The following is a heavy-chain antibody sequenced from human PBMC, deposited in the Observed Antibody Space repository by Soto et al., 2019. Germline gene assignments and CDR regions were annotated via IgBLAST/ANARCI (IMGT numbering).Heavy chain of an antibody. CDR3: ARGGDDFWSGYWFDP. V-gene: IGHV4-4*02. CDR1: GGSVSSSNW. Sequence: QVQLQESGPGLVKPSGTLSLTCAVSGGSVSSSNWWSWVRQPPGKGLEWIGEIYHSGSTNYNPSLKSRVTIAVDKSKNQFSLKLSSVTAADTAVYYCARGGDDFWSGYWFDPWGQGTLVTVSS. J-gene: IGHJ5*02. D-gene: IGHD3-3*01. CDR2: IYHSGST.